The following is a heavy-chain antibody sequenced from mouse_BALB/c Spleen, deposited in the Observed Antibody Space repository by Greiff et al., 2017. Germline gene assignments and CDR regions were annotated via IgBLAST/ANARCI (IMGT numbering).Heavy chain of an antibody. CDR3: ARFYYGSSFLY. V-gene: IGHV5-6-5*01. Sequence: EVKLVESGGGLVKPGGSLKLSCAASGFTFSSYAMSWVRQTPEKRLEWVASISSGGSTYYPDSVKGRFTISRDNARNILYLQMSSLRSEDTAMYYCARFYYGSSFLYWGQGTTLTVSS. CDR1: GFTFSSYA. D-gene: IGHD1-1*01. CDR2: ISSGGST. J-gene: IGHJ2*01.